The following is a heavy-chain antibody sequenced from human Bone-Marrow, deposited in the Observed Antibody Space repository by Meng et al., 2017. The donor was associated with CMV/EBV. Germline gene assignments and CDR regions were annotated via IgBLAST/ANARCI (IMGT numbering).Heavy chain of an antibody. V-gene: IGHV1-18*01. J-gene: IGHJ6*02. CDR1: GYTFRNYG. Sequence: ASVKVFCKASGYTFRNYGNTWVRQAPGQGLEWMGWINTSKGNTNNAQRFQGRVTMTTDTSTSTAYMELRSLRSDDTAVYYCARDPLYQLPPIQYGMDVWGQGTTVTVSS. D-gene: IGHD2-2*01. CDR3: ARDPLYQLPPIQYGMDV. CDR2: INTSKGNT.